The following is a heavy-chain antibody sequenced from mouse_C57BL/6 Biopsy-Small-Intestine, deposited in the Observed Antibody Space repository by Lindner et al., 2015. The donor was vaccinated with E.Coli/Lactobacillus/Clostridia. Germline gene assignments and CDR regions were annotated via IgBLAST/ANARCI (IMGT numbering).Heavy chain of an antibody. D-gene: IGHD1-1*02. Sequence: SVKVSCKASGYTFVVYFLHWLRQAPGQGLEWMGWINPYNGDTDYARKFQGGLTMTRDSSINTAYMDLSRLRSDDTAVYYCARSNAQYCGGGGCFAFDYWGQGTPVTVSS. CDR2: INPYNGDT. V-gene: IGHV1S55*01. J-gene: IGHJ4*01. CDR3: ARSNAQYCGGGGCFAFDY. CDR1: GYTFVVYF.